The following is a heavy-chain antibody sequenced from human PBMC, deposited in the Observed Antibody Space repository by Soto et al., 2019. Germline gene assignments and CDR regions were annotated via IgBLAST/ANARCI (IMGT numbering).Heavy chain of an antibody. V-gene: IGHV3-30*18. CDR2: ISYDGSNK. CDR1: EFTFSNFA. CDR3: AKEGGGSYVQHGHYDY. J-gene: IGHJ4*02. Sequence: QVQLVESGGGVVQPGRSLRLSCAASEFTFSNFAMHWVRQAPGKGLEWVARISYDGSNKHYADSVKGRFTISRDNSKNTRYLQMNSLRPEDTAVFYCAKEGGGSYVQHGHYDYWGQGTLVTVSS. D-gene: IGHD1-26*01.